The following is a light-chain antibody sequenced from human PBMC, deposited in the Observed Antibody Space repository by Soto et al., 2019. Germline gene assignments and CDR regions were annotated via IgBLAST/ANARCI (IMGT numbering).Light chain of an antibody. CDR3: QQYNNWPPT. Sequence: EIVMTQSPATPSVSPGERATQSCRASQSVSSTLAWYQPKPGQAPRLLIYGPSTRATGIPARLSGSGSGTAFTRTTISLLSEDFAVYYWQQYNNWPPTLRQGTKLEIK. CDR2: GPS. J-gene: IGKJ2*01. V-gene: IGKV3-15*01. CDR1: QSVSST.